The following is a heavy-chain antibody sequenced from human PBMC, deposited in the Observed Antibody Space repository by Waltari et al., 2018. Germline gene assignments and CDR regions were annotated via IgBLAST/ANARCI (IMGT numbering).Heavy chain of an antibody. J-gene: IGHJ2*01. CDR2: IYYSWST. Sequence: QLQLQESGPGLVKPSETLSLTCTVSGGSISSSSYYWGWIRQPPGKGLEWIGSIYYSWSTYYNPSLKSRVTISVDTSKNQFSLKLSSVTAADTAVYYCARPPSSGWYPYFDLWGRGTLVTVSS. V-gene: IGHV4-39*01. CDR1: GGSISSSSYY. D-gene: IGHD6-19*01. CDR3: ARPPSSGWYPYFDL.